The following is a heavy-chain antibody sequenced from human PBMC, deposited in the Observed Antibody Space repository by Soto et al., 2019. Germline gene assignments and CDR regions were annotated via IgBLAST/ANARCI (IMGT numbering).Heavy chain of an antibody. CDR1: GFTISGNW. V-gene: IGHV3-7*03. D-gene: IGHD1-26*01. CDR2: IKQDGSEN. J-gene: IGHJ3*01. CDR3: ARGGRGSGNYADAFDV. Sequence: SLRLSCAASGFTISGNWMSWSRQAPGEGQEWEANIKQDGSENFFVDSVKGRFTFSRDNAKNLLYLQMNSLKTDDTAVYYCARGGRGSGNYADAFDVWGQGTMVTVSS.